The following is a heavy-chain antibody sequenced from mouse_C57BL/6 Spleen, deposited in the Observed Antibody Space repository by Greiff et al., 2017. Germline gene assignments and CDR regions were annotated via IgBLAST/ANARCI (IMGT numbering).Heavy chain of an antibody. CDR2: INYDGSST. Sequence: EVKLVESEGGLVQPGSSMKLSCTASGFTFSDYYMAWVRQVPEKGLEWVANINYDGSSTYYLDSLKSRFIISRDNAKNLLYLQMSSLKSEDTATYYCARDGYYGSRGFAYWGQGTLVTVSA. CDR3: ARDGYYGSRGFAY. D-gene: IGHD1-1*01. CDR1: GFTFSDYY. V-gene: IGHV5-16*01. J-gene: IGHJ3*01.